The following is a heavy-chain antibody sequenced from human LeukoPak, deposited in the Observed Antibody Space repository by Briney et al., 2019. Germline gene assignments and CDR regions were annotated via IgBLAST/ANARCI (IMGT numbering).Heavy chain of an antibody. D-gene: IGHD7-27*01. V-gene: IGHV1-2*02. CDR1: GYTFTGYY. J-gene: IGHJ3*02. CDR3: AREETNWGDAFDI. CDR2: INPNSGGT. Sequence: ASVKVSCKASGYTFTGYYMHWVRQAPGQGLEWMGWINPNSGGTSYAQKFQGRVTMTRDTSISTAYMELSRLKSDDTAVYFCAREETNWGDAFDIWGQGATVTVSS.